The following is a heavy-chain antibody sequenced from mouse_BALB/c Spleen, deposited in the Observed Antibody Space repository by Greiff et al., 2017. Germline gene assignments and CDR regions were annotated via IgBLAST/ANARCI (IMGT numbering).Heavy chain of an antibody. J-gene: IGHJ1*01. Sequence: EVQRVESGPGLVKPSQSLSLTCTVTGFSITSDYAWNWIRQFPGNKLEWMGYISYSGSTSYNPSLKSRISITRDTSKNQFFLQLNSVTTEDTATYYCARDGRPYWYFDVWGAGTTVTVSA. V-gene: IGHV3-2*02. CDR2: ISYSGST. CDR3: ARDGRPYWYFDV. CDR1: GFSITSDYA.